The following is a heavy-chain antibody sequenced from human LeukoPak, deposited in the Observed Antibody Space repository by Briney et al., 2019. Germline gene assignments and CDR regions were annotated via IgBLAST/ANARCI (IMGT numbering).Heavy chain of an antibody. J-gene: IGHJ6*02. CDR2: INPNSGGT. Sequence: ASVKVSCKASGYTFTGYYMHWVRQAPGQGLEWMGWINPNSGGTNYAQKFQGWVTMTRDTSTSTVYMELSSLRSEDTAVYYCARDLTVGDYVNYYYYGMDVWGQGTTVTVSS. V-gene: IGHV1-2*04. CDR1: GYTFTGYY. D-gene: IGHD4-17*01. CDR3: ARDLTVGDYVNYYYYGMDV.